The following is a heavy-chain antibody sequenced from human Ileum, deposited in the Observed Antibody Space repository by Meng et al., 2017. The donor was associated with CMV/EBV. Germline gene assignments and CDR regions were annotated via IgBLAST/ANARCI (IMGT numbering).Heavy chain of an antibody. D-gene: IGHD6-13*01. CDR1: GFTFSNYW. CDR3: ARQAGTY. J-gene: IGHJ4*02. CDR2: IKEDGTEK. Sequence: GGSLRLSCAGSGFTFSNYWMSWVRQAPGKGLECVANIKEDGTEKYYVDSVKGRFTISRDNAKNSLYLQMNSLRAEDTAVYYCARQAGTYWGQGTLVTVYS. V-gene: IGHV3-7*01.